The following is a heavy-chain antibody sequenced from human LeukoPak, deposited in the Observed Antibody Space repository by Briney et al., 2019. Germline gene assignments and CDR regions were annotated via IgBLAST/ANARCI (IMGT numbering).Heavy chain of an antibody. V-gene: IGHV1-3*01. CDR2: INAGNGNT. Sequence: ASVKVSCKASGYTFTSYAMHWVRQAPGQRLEWMGWINAGNGNTKYSQKFQGRVTITRDTSASTAYMELSSLRSEDTAVYYCARGRAEWLFEGFDPWGQGTLVTVSS. CDR3: ARGRAEWLFEGFDP. CDR1: GYTFTSYA. D-gene: IGHD3-3*01. J-gene: IGHJ5*02.